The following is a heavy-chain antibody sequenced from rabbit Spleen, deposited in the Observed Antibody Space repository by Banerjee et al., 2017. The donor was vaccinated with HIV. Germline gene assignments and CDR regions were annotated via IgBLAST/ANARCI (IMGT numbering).Heavy chain of an antibody. Sequence: QEQLEESGGGLVKPGGTLTLTCTVSGFSFSSDYMSWVRQAPGKGLEWIGLIYTAGGTTDYASWVNGRFTFSRTSSTTVTLRMTSLTAADRATYFCARDLVGVIGWNFYLWGPGTLVTVS. CDR1: GFSFSSDYM. D-gene: IGHD1-1*01. CDR2: IYTAGGTT. CDR3: ARDLVGVIGWNFYL. V-gene: IGHV1S45*01. J-gene: IGHJ4*01.